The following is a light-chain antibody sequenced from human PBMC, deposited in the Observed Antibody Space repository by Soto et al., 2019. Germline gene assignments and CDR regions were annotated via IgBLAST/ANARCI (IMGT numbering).Light chain of an antibody. J-gene: IGKJ1*01. CDR2: GAS. CDR3: QQYNSWPPWA. CDR1: QSVSTN. V-gene: IGKV3-15*01. Sequence: EIVMTQSPATLSVPPGERATLSCRASQSVSTNLAWYQQKPGQAPRLLIYGASTRATDIPARFSGSGSGTEFTLTISSLQSEDVAVYYCQQYNSWPPWAFGQGTKVEI.